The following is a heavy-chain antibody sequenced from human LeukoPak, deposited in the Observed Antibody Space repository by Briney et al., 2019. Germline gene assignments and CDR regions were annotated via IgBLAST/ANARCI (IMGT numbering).Heavy chain of an antibody. J-gene: IGHJ4*02. V-gene: IGHV3-33*01. CDR2: TWSDGTDK. D-gene: IGHD3-10*01. Sequence: GGSLRLSCAASEFTFSSYGMHWVRHAPDKGQDWVAFTWSDGTDKYYADPVNGRFSICRDNSKNTVYLQMNSLRAENTAVYYCARDRGGSKYFDYWGQGTLVTVSS. CDR3: ARDRGGSKYFDY. CDR1: EFTFSSYG.